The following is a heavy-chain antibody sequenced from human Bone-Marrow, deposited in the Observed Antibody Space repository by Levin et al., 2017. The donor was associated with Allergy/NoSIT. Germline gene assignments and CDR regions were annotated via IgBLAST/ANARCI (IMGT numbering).Heavy chain of an antibody. D-gene: IGHD5-18*01. CDR1: GGSISSSY. Sequence: SQTLSLTCTVSGGSISSSYWSWIRQPPGKGLEWIGYIYYSGSTNYNPSLKSRVTISVDTSKNQFSLKLSSVTAADTAVYYCARGKRGYSYGYGYYFDYWGQGTLVTVSS. J-gene: IGHJ4*02. CDR2: IYYSGST. V-gene: IGHV4-59*01. CDR3: ARGKRGYSYGYGYYFDY.